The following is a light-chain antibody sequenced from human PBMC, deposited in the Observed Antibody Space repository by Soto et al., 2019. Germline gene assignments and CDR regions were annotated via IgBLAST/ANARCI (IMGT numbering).Light chain of an antibody. CDR3: QQYKSWPPIT. CDR1: QSLNTD. Sequence: EILMTQSPDSLSVSPGDTATLSCRASQSLNTDLAWYQHKPGQAPRLLLYGASTRATGISTRFSGGGSGTEFTLTISGLQSEDSAVYYCQQYKSWPPITFGQGTRLEIK. CDR2: GAS. V-gene: IGKV3-15*01. J-gene: IGKJ5*01.